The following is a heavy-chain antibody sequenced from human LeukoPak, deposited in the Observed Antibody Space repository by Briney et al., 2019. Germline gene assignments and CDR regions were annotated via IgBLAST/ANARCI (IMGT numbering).Heavy chain of an antibody. CDR2: INPNSGGT. Sequence: ASVKVSCEASGYTFTDYYMHWVRQAPGQGLEWMGWINPNSGGTKNAQKFQGRVTMTRDKSISTAYMEMSRLRADDTAVYYCARDPRPGTYYMDVWGKGTTVTVSS. J-gene: IGHJ6*03. V-gene: IGHV1-2*02. CDR3: ARDPRPGTYYMDV. D-gene: IGHD1-1*01. CDR1: GYTFTDYY.